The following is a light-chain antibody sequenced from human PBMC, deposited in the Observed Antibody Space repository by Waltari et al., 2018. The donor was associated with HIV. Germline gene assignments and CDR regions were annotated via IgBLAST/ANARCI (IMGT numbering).Light chain of an antibody. V-gene: IGLV2-23*02. J-gene: IGLJ2*01. CDR3: CSYAGSSTFKV. Sequence: QSALTQPASVSGSPGQSITISCTGTSSDVGGYTYVSWYQQHPGKAPKLMIYDVSKRPSGVSNRFSGSKSGNTASLTISGLQAEDEADYYCCSYAGSSTFKVFGGGTKLTVL. CDR1: SSDVGGYTY. CDR2: DVS.